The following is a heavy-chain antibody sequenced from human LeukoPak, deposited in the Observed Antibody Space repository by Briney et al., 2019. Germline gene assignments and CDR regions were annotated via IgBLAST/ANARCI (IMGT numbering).Heavy chain of an antibody. J-gene: IGHJ3*02. CDR2: ISSSSSYI. Sequence: GGSLRLSCAASGFPFSAYAMSWVRQAPGKGLEWVSSISSSSSYIYYADSVKGRFTISRDNAKNSLYLQMNSLRAEDTAVYFCAREREQWHAFDIWGQGTMVTVSS. V-gene: IGHV3-21*01. CDR3: AREREQWHAFDI. D-gene: IGHD6-19*01. CDR1: GFPFSAYA.